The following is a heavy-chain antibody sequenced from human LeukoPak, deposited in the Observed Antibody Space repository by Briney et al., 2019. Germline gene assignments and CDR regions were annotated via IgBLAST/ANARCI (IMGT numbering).Heavy chain of an antibody. CDR3: AKLLRDATIYDF. Sequence: QRGGALRPSSVAPGFFSSRYWLSQLRQARGTLVQWVASINPDEGAKFYVDSVKSRFTISRDNAKNSLFLQMNPLRAEDTAFYYCAKLLRDATIYDFWGHGALVTVSS. CDR2: INPDEGAK. CDR1: GFFSSRYW. J-gene: IGHJ4*01. V-gene: IGHV3-7*01. D-gene: IGHD5-24*01.